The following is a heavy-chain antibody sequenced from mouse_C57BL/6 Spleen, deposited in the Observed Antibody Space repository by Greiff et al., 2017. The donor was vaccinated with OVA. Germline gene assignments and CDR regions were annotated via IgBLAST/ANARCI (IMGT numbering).Heavy chain of an antibody. J-gene: IGHJ2*01. Sequence: QVQLQQSGAELVKPGASVKLSCKASGYTFTSYWMQWVKQRPGQGLEWIGEIDPSDSYTNYNQKFKGKATLTVDTSSSTAYMQLSSLTSEDSAFYYCARRSDYDVGYWGQGTTLTVSS. V-gene: IGHV1-50*01. CDR3: ARRSDYDVGY. CDR1: GYTFTSYW. CDR2: IDPSDSYT. D-gene: IGHD2-4*01.